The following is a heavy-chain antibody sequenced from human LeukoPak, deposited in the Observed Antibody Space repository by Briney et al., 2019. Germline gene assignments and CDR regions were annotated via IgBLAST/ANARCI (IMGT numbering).Heavy chain of an antibody. Sequence: SETLSLTCTVSGVSISSYYWSWIRQPPGKGLEWLGYIYDSGSTNYNPSLKSRVTISVDMSKNQFSLKLSSVTAADTAAYYCARVGGTNYYYYGMDVWGQGTTVTVSS. CDR1: GVSISSYY. CDR2: IYDSGST. D-gene: IGHD1-1*01. V-gene: IGHV4-59*01. J-gene: IGHJ6*02. CDR3: ARVGGTNYYYYGMDV.